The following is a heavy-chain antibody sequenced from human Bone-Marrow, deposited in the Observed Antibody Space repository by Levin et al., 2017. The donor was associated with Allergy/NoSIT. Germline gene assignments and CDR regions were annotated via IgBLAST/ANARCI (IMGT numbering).Heavy chain of an antibody. Sequence: ASVKVSCKASGYTFIAYYMHWVRQAPGQGLEWMGWITPNSGATDSAQKFQGRVTMTTDTSINTVYLELSGLTSDDTAVYYCARRDRREGFDFWGPGTMVTVSS. CDR1: GYTFIAYY. CDR3: ARRDRREGFDF. J-gene: IGHJ3*01. CDR2: ITPNSGAT. V-gene: IGHV1-2*02.